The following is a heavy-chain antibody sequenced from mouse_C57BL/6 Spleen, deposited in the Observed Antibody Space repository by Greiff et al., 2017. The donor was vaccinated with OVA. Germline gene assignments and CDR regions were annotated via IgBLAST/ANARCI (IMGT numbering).Heavy chain of an antibody. J-gene: IGHJ3*01. D-gene: IGHD3-2*02. V-gene: IGHV1-52*01. CDR3: ARGGTAQAPFAY. CDR1: GYTFTSYW. Sequence: QVHVKQPGAELVRPGSSVKLSCKASGYTFTSYWMHWVKQRPIQGLEWIGNIDPSDSETHYNQKFKDKATLTVDKSSSTAYMQLSSLTSEDSAVYYCARGGTAQAPFAYWGQGTLVTVSA. CDR2: IDPSDSET.